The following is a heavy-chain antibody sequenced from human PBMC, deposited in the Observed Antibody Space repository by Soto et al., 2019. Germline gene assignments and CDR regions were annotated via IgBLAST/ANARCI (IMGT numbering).Heavy chain of an antibody. CDR3: AREKGSSSSHDAFDI. V-gene: IGHV1-69*08. J-gene: IGHJ3*02. CDR1: GGTFSSYT. CDR2: IIPILGIA. Sequence: QVQLVQSGAEVKKPGSSVKVSCKASGGTFSSYTISWVRQAPGQGLEWMGRIIPILGIANYAQKFQGRVTITADKSTSTAYMELSSVRSEDTAVYYCAREKGSSSSHDAFDIWGQGTMVTVSS. D-gene: IGHD6-6*01.